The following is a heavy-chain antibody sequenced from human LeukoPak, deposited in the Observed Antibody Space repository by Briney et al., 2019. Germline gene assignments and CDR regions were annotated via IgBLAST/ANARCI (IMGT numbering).Heavy chain of an antibody. CDR1: GYTFTSYA. CDR3: ARGSDYYDSTDAVDP. D-gene: IGHD3-22*01. Sequence: ASVKVSCKASGYTFTSYAMHWVRQAPGQRLEWMGWINAGNGNTKYSQEFQGRVTITRDTSASTAYMELSSLRSEDMAVYYCARGSDYYDSTDAVDPWGQGTLVTVSS. J-gene: IGHJ5*02. CDR2: INAGNGNT. V-gene: IGHV1-3*03.